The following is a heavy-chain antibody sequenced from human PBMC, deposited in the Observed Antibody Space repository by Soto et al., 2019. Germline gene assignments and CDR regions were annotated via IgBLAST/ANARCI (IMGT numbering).Heavy chain of an antibody. CDR3: VGGQRGGFDL. CDR1: GSTFRSAW. J-gene: IGHJ3*01. V-gene: IGHV3-15*05. D-gene: IGHD2-15*01. Sequence: GGSLRLSCAPSGSTFRSAWIGWLRQAPEKGLEWVGRITSKTDGETTDYAAPVKGRFTISRDDSKSTLYLQMNGLRVEDMSVYYCVGGQRGGFDLWGQGTMVTVSS. CDR2: ITSKTDGETT.